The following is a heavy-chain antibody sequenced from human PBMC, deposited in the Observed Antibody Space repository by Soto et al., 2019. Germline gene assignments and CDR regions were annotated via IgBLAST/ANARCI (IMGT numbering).Heavy chain of an antibody. J-gene: IGHJ4*02. D-gene: IGHD2-15*01. Sequence: PVGSLRPSCAASGFTVSNNYMSWVRQAPVKVLEWVSVLYSGGNTYYADSVEGRFTISRDNSKNTLYLQMNSLRSEETPVYYCARGHQMAPGWFDYWGQGTLLTVSS. V-gene: IGHV3-53*01. CDR3: ARGHQMAPGWFDY. CDR2: LYSGGNT. CDR1: GFTVSNNY.